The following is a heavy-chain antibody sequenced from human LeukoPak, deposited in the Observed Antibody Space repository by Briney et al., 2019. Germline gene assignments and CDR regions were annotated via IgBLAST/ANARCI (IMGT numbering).Heavy chain of an antibody. V-gene: IGHV1-46*01. Sequence: ASVKVSCKASGYTFTSYYMHWVRQAPGQGLEGMGIINPSGGSTSYAQKFQGRVTMTRDTSTSTVYMELSSLRSEDTAVYYCAREHTGYSSGYPGDYWGQGTLVTVSS. CDR3: AREHTGYSSGYPGDY. D-gene: IGHD3-22*01. CDR1: GYTFTSYY. CDR2: INPSGGST. J-gene: IGHJ4*02.